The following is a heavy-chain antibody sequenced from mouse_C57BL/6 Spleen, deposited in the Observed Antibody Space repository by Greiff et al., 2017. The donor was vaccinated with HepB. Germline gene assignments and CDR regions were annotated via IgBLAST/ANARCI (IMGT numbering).Heavy chain of an antibody. V-gene: IGHV1-55*01. J-gene: IGHJ2*01. Sequence: VQLQQPGAELVKPGASVKMSCKASGYTFTSYWITWVKQRPGQGLEWIGDIYPGSGSTNYNEKFKSKATLTVDTSSSTAYMQLSSLTSEDSAVYYWARRGGYGSSYDYFDYWGQGTTLTVSS. CDR2: IYPGSGST. CDR3: ARRGGYGSSYDYFDY. CDR1: GYTFTSYW. D-gene: IGHD1-1*01.